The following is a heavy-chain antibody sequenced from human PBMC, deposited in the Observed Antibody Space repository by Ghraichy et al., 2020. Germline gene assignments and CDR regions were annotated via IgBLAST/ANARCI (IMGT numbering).Heavy chain of an antibody. Sequence: GGSLRLSCAASGFTFSDYYMTWVRQAPGRGLEWLANIRHDGRETFYVDSVKGRFTISRDNSMNSLYLQMHSLRAEDTAVYYCAREGGSMKTVVTGFDYWGQGTLVGVSS. V-gene: IGHV3-7*03. D-gene: IGHD2-21*02. CDR3: AREGGSMKTVVTGFDY. J-gene: IGHJ4*02. CDR1: GFTFSDYY. CDR2: IRHDGRET.